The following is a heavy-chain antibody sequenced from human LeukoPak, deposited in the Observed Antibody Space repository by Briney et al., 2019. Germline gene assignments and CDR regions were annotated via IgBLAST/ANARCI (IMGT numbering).Heavy chain of an antibody. V-gene: IGHV1-69*13. Sequence: ASVKVSCKASGGTFSSYAISWVRQAPGQGLEWMGGIIPIFGTANYAQKFQGRVTITADESTSTAYKELSSLRSEDTAVYYCASPEGPSSGSYRPNYGMDVWGQGTTVTVSS. CDR1: GGTFSSYA. D-gene: IGHD1-26*01. J-gene: IGHJ6*02. CDR3: ASPEGPSSGSYRPNYGMDV. CDR2: IIPIFGTA.